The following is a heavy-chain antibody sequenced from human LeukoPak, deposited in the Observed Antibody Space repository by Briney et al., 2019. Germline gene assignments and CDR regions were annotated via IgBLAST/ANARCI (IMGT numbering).Heavy chain of an antibody. CDR1: GFAFSSYA. D-gene: IGHD3-22*01. V-gene: IGHV3-30*04. J-gene: IGHJ4*02. CDR2: VSAHGVDK. Sequence: PGTSLRLSCAASGFAFSSYAMHWVRQAPGKGLEWLAVVSAHGVDKFYADSVKGRFTISKDTSRNTLSLQMNSLGVGDTGLYYCARDQGYYYDSTGYVFDSWGQGTLVTVSS. CDR3: ARDQGYYYDSTGYVFDS.